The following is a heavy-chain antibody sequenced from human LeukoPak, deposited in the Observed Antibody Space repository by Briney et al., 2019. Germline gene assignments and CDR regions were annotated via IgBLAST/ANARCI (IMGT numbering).Heavy chain of an antibody. CDR1: GYTLTELS. J-gene: IGHJ4*02. V-gene: IGHV1-24*01. CDR2: FDPEDGET. CDR3: ATDAAGIAVAGNNFVFDY. D-gene: IGHD6-19*01. Sequence: ASVKVSCKVSGYTLTELSMHWVRQAPGKGLEWMGGFDPEDGETSYAQKFQGRVTMTEDTSTDTAYMELSSLRSEDTAVYYCATDAAGIAVAGNNFVFDYWGQGTLVTVSS.